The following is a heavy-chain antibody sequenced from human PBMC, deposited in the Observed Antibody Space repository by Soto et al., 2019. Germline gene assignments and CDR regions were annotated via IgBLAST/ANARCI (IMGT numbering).Heavy chain of an antibody. D-gene: IGHD3-16*02. V-gene: IGHV4-31*03. CDR2: IYYSGST. J-gene: IGHJ3*02. CDR3: AREGLMITFGGVIAPFIHDVFDI. CDR1: GGSIGGGGYY. Sequence: SETLSLTCTVSGGSIGGGGYYWSWIRQHPGKGLEWIGYIYYSGSTYYNPSLKSRVTISVDTSKNQFSLKLSSVTAADTAVYYCAREGLMITFGGVIAPFIHDVFDIWGQGTMVTVSS.